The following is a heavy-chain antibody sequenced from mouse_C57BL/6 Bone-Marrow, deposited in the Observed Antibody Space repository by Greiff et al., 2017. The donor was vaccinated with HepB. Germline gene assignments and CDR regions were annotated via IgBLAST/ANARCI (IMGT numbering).Heavy chain of an antibody. V-gene: IGHV1-72*01. CDR3: ALAEDYSYSVVAMGY. CDR2: IDPNSGGT. Sequence: VQLQQPGAELVKPGASVKLSCKASGYTFTSYWMHWVKQRPGRGLEWIGRIDPNSGGTKYNEKFKSKATLTVDKSASTAYMQLSSLTSEDSAGFSCALAEDYSYSVVAMGYWGHGPSVTVSS. D-gene: IGHD2-12*01. CDR1: GYTFTSYW. J-gene: IGHJ4*01.